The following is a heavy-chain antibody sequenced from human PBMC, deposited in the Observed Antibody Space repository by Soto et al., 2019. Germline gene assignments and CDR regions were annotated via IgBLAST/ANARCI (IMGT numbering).Heavy chain of an antibody. Sequence: GSLRLSCAASGFTFSSYSMNWVRQAPGKGLEWVSSISSSSSYIYYADSVKGRFTISRDNAKNSLYLQMNSLRAEDTAVYYCARGQTYSNAFDIWGQGTMVTVSS. CDR2: ISSSSSYI. D-gene: IGHD2-15*01. CDR3: ARGQTYSNAFDI. CDR1: GFTFSSYS. V-gene: IGHV3-21*01. J-gene: IGHJ3*02.